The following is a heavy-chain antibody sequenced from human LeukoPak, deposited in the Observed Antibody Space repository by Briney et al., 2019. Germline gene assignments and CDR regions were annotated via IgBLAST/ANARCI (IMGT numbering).Heavy chain of an antibody. J-gene: IGHJ4*02. CDR2: ISSSSSYI. Sequence: GGSLRLSCAASGFTFSSYWMSWVRQAPGKGLEWVSSISSSSSYIYYADSVKGRFTISRDSAKNSLYLQMNSLRAEDTAVYYWARDKSSSGSFDYWGQGTLVTVSS. CDR3: ARDKSSSGSFDY. CDR1: GFTFSSYW. V-gene: IGHV3-21*01. D-gene: IGHD6-25*01.